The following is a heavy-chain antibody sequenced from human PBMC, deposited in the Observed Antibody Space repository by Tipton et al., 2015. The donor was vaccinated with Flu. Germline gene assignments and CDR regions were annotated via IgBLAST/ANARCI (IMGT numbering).Heavy chain of an antibody. CDR2: IHRYGTT. Sequence: TLSLTCTVSGGSIGSGGDYWTWIRQRPGKGLEWIATIHRYGTTYYNPSLKSRVTISIDTSRNQFSLEMRSVTAADMAVYYCARRDFSNYVSDPKNWFDPWGQGTLVTVSS. V-gene: IGHV4-39*07. D-gene: IGHD4-11*01. CDR1: GGSIGSGGDY. J-gene: IGHJ5*02. CDR3: ARRDFSNYVSDPKNWFDP.